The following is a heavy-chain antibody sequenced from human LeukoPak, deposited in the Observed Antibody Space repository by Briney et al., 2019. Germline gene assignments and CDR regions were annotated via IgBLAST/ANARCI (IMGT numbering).Heavy chain of an antibody. Sequence: SQTLSLTCTVSGGSISSGSYYWSWIRQPAGKGLEWIGRIYTSGSTNYNPSLKSRVTISVDTSKNQFSLKLSSVTAADTAVYYCARERGGYSYWYFDLWGRGTLVTVSS. CDR3: ARERGGYSYWYFDL. D-gene: IGHD6-25*01. J-gene: IGHJ2*01. V-gene: IGHV4-61*02. CDR2: IYTSGST. CDR1: GGSISSGSYY.